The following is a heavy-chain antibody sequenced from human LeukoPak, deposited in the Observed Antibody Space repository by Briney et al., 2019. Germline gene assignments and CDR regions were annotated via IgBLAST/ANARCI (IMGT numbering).Heavy chain of an antibody. CDR1: GGSISSGSYY. D-gene: IGHD6-19*01. CDR3: VRDPKSAVAADWFDP. Sequence: SQTLSLTCTVSGGSISSGSYYWSWIRQPPGKGLEWIGSIYYSGRTYYNPSLKSRVTISIDTSNQFSLRLTSMTAADTAVYYCVRDPKSAVAADWFDPWGQGTLVTVSS. V-gene: IGHV4-39*07. J-gene: IGHJ5*02. CDR2: IYYSGRT.